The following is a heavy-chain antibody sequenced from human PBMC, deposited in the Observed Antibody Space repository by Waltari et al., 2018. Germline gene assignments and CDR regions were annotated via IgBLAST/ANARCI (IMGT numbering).Heavy chain of an antibody. CDR2: ISSSGSTI. V-gene: IGHV3-48*03. CDR3: ARDDEGQDWGSYRSYYGMDV. CDR1: GFTFSSYE. J-gene: IGHJ6*02. D-gene: IGHD3-16*02. Sequence: EVQLVESGGGLVQPGGSLRLSCAASGFTFSSYEMNWVRQAPGKGLGCVSYISSSGSTIYNADSVKGRFTISRDNAKNSLYLQMNSLRAEDTAVYYCARDDEGQDWGSYRSYYGMDVWGQGTTVTVSS.